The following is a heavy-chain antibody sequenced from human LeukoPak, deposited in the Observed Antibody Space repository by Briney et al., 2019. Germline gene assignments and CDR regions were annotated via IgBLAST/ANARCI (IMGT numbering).Heavy chain of an antibody. D-gene: IGHD3-22*01. CDR1: GISLSNYG. CDR3: AKRGVVIRVILVGFHKEAYYFDS. V-gene: IGHV3-23*01. Sequence: RSGGSLRLSCAVSGISLSNYGMSWVRQAPGKGLERVAGISGSGGGTNYADSVKGRFTISRDNPKNTLYLQMNRLRAEYTAVYFCAKRGVVIRVILVGFHKEAYYFDSWGQGALVTVSS. CDR2: ISGSGGGT. J-gene: IGHJ4*02.